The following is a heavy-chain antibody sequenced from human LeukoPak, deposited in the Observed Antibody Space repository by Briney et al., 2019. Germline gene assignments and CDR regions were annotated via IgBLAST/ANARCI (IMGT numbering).Heavy chain of an antibody. CDR2: ISGGGETT. CDR1: GFTFNNYA. J-gene: IGHJ4*02. CDR3: ARDYADYVGYFFCDY. D-gene: IGHD4-17*01. Sequence: PGGSLRLSCAASGFTFNNYAMNWVRQAPGKGLEWVSSISGGGETTYYADSAKGRFTISRDNSQNTLYLQMNSLRAEDTAVYYCARDYADYVGYFFCDYWGQETLVTVSS. V-gene: IGHV3-23*01.